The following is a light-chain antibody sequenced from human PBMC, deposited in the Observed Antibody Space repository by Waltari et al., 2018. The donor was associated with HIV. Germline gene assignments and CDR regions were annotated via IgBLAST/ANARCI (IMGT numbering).Light chain of an antibody. V-gene: IGKV3-15*01. CDR1: QSVSSN. CDR2: GAS. Sequence: EIVMTQSPATLSVSPGERVTLPCRASQSVSSNLAWYQQKPGQAPRLLIYGASTRATGTPARFSGSGSGTDFTLTISSLQSEDFAVYYCQQYNNWPPLTFGGGTKVEIK. J-gene: IGKJ4*01. CDR3: QQYNNWPPLT.